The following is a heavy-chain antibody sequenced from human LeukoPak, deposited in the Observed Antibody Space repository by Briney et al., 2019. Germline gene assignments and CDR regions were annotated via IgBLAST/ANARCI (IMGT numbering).Heavy chain of an antibody. Sequence: GGSLRLSCAASGFTFSSYAMSWVRQAPRKGLEWVSAISGSGGSTYYADSVKGRFTISRDNSKNTLYLQMNSLRAEDTAVYYCAKDRYYYDSSGSLYYFDYWGQGTLVTVSS. D-gene: IGHD3-22*01. CDR2: ISGSGGST. V-gene: IGHV3-23*01. J-gene: IGHJ4*02. CDR1: GFTFSSYA. CDR3: AKDRYYYDSSGSLYYFDY.